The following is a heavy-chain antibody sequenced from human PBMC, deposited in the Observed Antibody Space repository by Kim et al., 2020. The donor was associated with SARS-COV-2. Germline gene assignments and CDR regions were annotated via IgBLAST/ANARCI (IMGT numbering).Heavy chain of an antibody. CDR3: ARGGNFGGTGLGFDY. V-gene: IGHV4-4*02. CDR1: GDVISSSNW. D-gene: IGHD2-15*01. CDR2: IFHSGTT. Sequence: SETLSLTCAVSGDVISSSNWWTWVRQPPGKGLEWIGKIFHSGTTNYNPSLSSRVSISVDTSKNHFSLNLKSVTAADTAMYYCARGGNFGGTGLGFDYWGQGTLVTVSS. J-gene: IGHJ4*02.